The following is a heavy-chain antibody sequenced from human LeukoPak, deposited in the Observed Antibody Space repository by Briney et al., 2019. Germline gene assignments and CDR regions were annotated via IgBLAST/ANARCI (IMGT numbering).Heavy chain of an antibody. V-gene: IGHV3-30*18. J-gene: IGHJ4*02. D-gene: IGHD6-19*01. CDR2: ISYDGSNK. CDR3: AKDLPPPWPGIAVAGNFDY. Sequence: GGSLRLSCAASGFTFSNYAMHWVRQAPGKGLEWVAVISYDGSNKYYADSVKGRFTISRDNSKNTLYLQMNSLRAEDTAVYYCAKDLPPPWPGIAVAGNFDYWGQGTLVTVSS. CDR1: GFTFSNYA.